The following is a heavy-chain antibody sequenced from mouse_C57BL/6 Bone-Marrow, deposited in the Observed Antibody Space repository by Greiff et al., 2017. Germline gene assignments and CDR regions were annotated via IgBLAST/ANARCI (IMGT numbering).Heavy chain of an antibody. Sequence: VQLPQPGAELVKPGASVKVSCKASGYTFTSYWMHWVTQRPGQGLEWIGRLHPSDSDTNYNQKFKGKATLTVDKSSSTAYMQLSSLTSEDSAVYDWAINGGSQYYFDYWGQGATLTVSS. J-gene: IGHJ2*01. CDR1: GYTFTSYW. CDR3: AINGGSQYYFDY. CDR2: LHPSDSDT. D-gene: IGHD1-2*01. V-gene: IGHV1-74*01.